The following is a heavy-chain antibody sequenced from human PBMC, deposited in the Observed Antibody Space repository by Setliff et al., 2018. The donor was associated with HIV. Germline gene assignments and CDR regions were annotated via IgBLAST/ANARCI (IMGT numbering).Heavy chain of an antibody. V-gene: IGHV4-39*07. D-gene: IGHD1-26*01. CDR1: GGSISSSSYY. CDR2: IYYSGST. J-gene: IGHJ3*02. CDR3: ARVEGATPDAFDI. Sequence: SETLSLTCTVSGGSISSSSYYWGWIRQPPGKGLERIGSIYYSGSTYYNPSLKSRVTISVDTSKNQFSLKLSSVTAADTAVYYCARVEGATPDAFDIWGQGTMVTVSS.